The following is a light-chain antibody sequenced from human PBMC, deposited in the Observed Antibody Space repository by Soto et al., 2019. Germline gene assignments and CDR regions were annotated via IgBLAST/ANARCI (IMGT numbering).Light chain of an antibody. V-gene: IGLV1-40*01. CDR3: QSYDSSLSGWV. Sequence: QSVLTQPPSVSGAPGQRVTISCTGSSSNIGAGYDVHWYQQLPGTAPKLLIYGNSNRSSGVPDRFSGSKSGTSASLAVTGVQAEDEADYYCQSYDSSLSGWVFGGGTKVTVL. J-gene: IGLJ3*02. CDR1: SSNIGAGYD. CDR2: GNS.